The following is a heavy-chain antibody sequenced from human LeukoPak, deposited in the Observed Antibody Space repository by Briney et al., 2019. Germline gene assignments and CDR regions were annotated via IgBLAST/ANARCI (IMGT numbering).Heavy chain of an antibody. CDR2: IKKDGNDK. D-gene: IGHD4-23*01. CDR3: ARNYGGNSLG. CDR1: GFIFSKYW. J-gene: IGHJ4*02. V-gene: IGHV3-7*05. Sequence: GGSLRLSCASSGFIFSKYWMSGVRQAPGKGLEWVANIKKDGNDKFYVDSVKGRFTISRDNAKNSLYLQLNSLRAEDTAVYYCARNYGGNSLGWGQGTLVTVSS.